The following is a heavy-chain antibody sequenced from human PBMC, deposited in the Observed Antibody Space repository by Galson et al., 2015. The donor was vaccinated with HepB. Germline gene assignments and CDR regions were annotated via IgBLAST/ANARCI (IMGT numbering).Heavy chain of an antibody. CDR3: ARGLRPDYDFWSGYYKTPEYYYYMDV. CDR2: MNPNSGNT. J-gene: IGHJ6*03. D-gene: IGHD3-3*01. V-gene: IGHV1-8*01. CDR1: GYTFTSYD. Sequence: SVKVSCKASGYTFTSYDINWVRQATGQGLEWTGWMNPNSGNTGYAQKFQGRVTMTRNTSISTAYMELSSLRSEDTAVYYCARGLRPDYDFWSGYYKTPEYYYYMDVWGKGTTVTVSS.